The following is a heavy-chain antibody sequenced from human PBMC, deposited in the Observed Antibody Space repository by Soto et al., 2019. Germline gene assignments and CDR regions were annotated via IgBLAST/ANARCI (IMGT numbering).Heavy chain of an antibody. CDR2: IYYSGTT. CDR1: GSSISPYY. Sequence: ETLSLTCIVSGSSISPYYWSWIRQPPGKGLEWVGNIYYSGTTKYNPSLKSRVTMSVDMSKNHCSLKVSFVTAADTAVYFCARVGGYYGDYPNFDYWGQGALVTVSS. D-gene: IGHD4-17*01. V-gene: IGHV4-59*01. J-gene: IGHJ4*02. CDR3: ARVGGYYGDYPNFDY.